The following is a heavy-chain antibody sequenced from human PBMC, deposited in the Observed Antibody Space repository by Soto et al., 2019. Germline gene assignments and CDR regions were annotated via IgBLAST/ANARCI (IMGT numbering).Heavy chain of an antibody. V-gene: IGHV3-21*01. CDR1: GFTFRSYT. J-gene: IGHJ4*02. D-gene: IGHD5-18*01. CDR2: ITSSSTYI. Sequence: GGSLRLSFAASGFTFRSYTMNWVRQAPGKGLEWVSSITSSSTYIYYADSVKGRFTISRDNAKDSLYLQMNSLRAEDTAVYYCARHQGYSYGFDLGQGTLVTVSS. CDR3: ARHQGYSYGFD.